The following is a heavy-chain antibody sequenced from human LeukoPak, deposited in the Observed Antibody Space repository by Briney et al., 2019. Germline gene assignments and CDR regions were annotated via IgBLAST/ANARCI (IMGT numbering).Heavy chain of an antibody. J-gene: IGHJ4*02. CDR1: GFTFINYW. CDR3: ARDTGYSNYDY. V-gene: IGHV3-74*01. CDR2: INSDGTST. D-gene: IGHD4-4*01. Sequence: AGGSLRLSCAAPGFTFINYWMHWVRQAPGKGLVWVSRINSDGTSTTYADSVKGRFTISRDNAKNTLYLQMNSLRADDTAMYYCARDTGYSNYDYWGQGTLVTVSS.